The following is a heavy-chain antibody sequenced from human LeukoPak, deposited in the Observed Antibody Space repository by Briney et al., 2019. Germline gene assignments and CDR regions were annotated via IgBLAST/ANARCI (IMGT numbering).Heavy chain of an antibody. D-gene: IGHD1-26*01. CDR1: GGSFSGYY. CDR3: ARGGLATAYGMDV. Sequence: SETLSLTCAVYGGSFSGYYWSWIRQPPGKGLEWIGEINHSGSTNYNPSLKGRVTISVDTSKNQFSLKLSSVTAADTAVYYCARGGLATAYGMDVWGQGTTVTVSS. CDR2: INHSGST. J-gene: IGHJ6*02. V-gene: IGHV4-34*01.